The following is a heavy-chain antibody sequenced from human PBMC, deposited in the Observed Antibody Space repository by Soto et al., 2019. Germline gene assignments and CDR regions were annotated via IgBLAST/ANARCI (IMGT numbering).Heavy chain of an antibody. V-gene: IGHV3-48*01. CDR2: ISSSSSTI. CDR1: GFTFSSYS. J-gene: IGHJ4*02. Sequence: SGGSLRLSCAASGFTFSSYSMNWVRQAPGKGLEWVSYISSSSSTIFYADSVKGRFTISRDNAKNSLYLQMNSLRAEDTAVYYCARGPTPFDYWGQGTLVTVSS. CDR3: ARGPTPFDY.